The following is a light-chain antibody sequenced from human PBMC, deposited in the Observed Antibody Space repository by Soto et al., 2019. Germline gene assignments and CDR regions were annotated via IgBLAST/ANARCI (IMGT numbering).Light chain of an antibody. J-gene: IGKJ2*01. CDR2: RAS. CDR3: QEYKNWPYT. V-gene: IGKV3-15*01. CDR1: QHVSSN. Sequence: EIVMTQSPATLSVSPGGSATLSCRASQHVSSNFAWYRQKPDQAPTLLIYRASTRATGIPARFSGSGSGTEFTLTISSLQSEDFAVYYCQEYKNWPYTFGQGTKLEIK.